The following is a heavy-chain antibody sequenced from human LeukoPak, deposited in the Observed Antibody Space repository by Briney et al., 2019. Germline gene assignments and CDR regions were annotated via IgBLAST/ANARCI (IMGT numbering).Heavy chain of an antibody. V-gene: IGHV3-74*01. CDR1: GFTLSKHW. CDR2: INADGSE. CDR3: ARDRDCGDGGCYPHFDY. D-gene: IGHD2-15*01. Sequence: GGSLRLSCAGSGFTLSKHWMHWVRQGPGKGLVWVSRINADGSESYADSVKGRFTISRDNAKNSLSLQMNSLRVEDTAVYYCARDRDCGDGGCYPHFDYWGQGVRVTVSS. J-gene: IGHJ4*02.